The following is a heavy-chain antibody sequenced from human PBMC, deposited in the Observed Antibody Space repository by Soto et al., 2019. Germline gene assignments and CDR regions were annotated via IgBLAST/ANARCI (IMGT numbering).Heavy chain of an antibody. CDR1: GGSISSGGYY. V-gene: IGHV4-31*03. CDR3: ASVLLMGPTAYHS. J-gene: IGHJ4*02. Sequence: QVQLQESGPGLVKPSQTLSLTCTVSGGSISSGGYYWSWIRQHPGKALEWIGYIHYTGSAYYHPSLPRRVTISVDTSRNQVSLKLTSVPAAATAVYYCASVLLMGPTAYHSWGQGTLVTISS. CDR2: IHYTGSA. D-gene: IGHD1-26*01.